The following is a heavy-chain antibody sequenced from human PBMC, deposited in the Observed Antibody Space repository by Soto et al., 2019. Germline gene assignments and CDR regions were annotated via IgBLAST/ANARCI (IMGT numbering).Heavy chain of an antibody. CDR3: ARGTRGTSYCGGDSSRDYFDY. J-gene: IGHJ4*02. CDR1: VFTFSIYS. V-gene: IGHV3-21*01. D-gene: IGHD2-21*02. CDR2: ISSSSSYI. Sequence: GGSLGLSCAASVFTFSIYSMNWVRQAPGKGLDSLSSISSSSSYIYYADSVKGRFTISRDNAKNSLYPQMNSLRAEDTAVYYCARGTRGTSYCGGDSSRDYFDYWGQGTMVTVSS.